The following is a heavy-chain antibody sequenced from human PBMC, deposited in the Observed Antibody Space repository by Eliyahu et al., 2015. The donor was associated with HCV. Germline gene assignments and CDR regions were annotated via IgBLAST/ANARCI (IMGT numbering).Heavy chain of an antibody. D-gene: IGHD3-22*01. CDR3: ARQAYYYDSTGYYYGDFDY. CDR2: IYPGDSDT. V-gene: IGHV5-51*01. Sequence: EVQLVQSGAEVKKPGESLKIXCKGSGYXFTNYWIGWVRQMPGKGLEWMGMIYPGDSDTRYSPSFQGQVTISADKSISTAYLQWGSLKASDTAMYYCARQAYYYDSTGYYYGDFDYWGQGTLVTVSS. CDR1: GYXFTNYW. J-gene: IGHJ4*02.